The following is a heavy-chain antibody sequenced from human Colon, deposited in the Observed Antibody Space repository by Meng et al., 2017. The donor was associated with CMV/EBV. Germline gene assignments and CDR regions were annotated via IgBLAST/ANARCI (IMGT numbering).Heavy chain of an antibody. D-gene: IGHD1-14*01. V-gene: IGHV3-23*01. CDR1: GFTFSSYA. J-gene: IGHJ6*02. CDR3: VRENLPPRRLDV. CDR2: ISGSGGST. Sequence: GGSLRLSCAASGFTFSSYAMSWVRQAPGKGLEWVSAISGSGGSTYYADSVKGRFTISRDNAKDSLDLHMNSLSAEDTAVYYCVRENLPPRRLDVWGQGTTVTVSS.